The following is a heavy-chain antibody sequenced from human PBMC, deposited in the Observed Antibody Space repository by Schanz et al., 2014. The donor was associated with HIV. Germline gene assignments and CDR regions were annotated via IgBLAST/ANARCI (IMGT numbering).Heavy chain of an antibody. CDR2: IWYDGGYK. CDR3: AKDRRRDYYYESSGYLDF. J-gene: IGHJ4*02. CDR1: GFTFSSFG. V-gene: IGHV3-33*06. D-gene: IGHD3-22*01. Sequence: QVQLVESGGGVVQPGRSLRLSCAASGFTFSSFGMHWVRQAPGKGLEWVAVIWYDGGYKSYADSVKGRFIISRDISKRTVYLQMNSLGAEDTAIYFCAKDRRRDYYYESSGYLDFWGQGTLVTVSS.